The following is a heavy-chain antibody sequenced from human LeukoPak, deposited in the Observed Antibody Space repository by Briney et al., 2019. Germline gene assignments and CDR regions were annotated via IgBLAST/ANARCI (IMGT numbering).Heavy chain of an antibody. J-gene: IGHJ6*02. CDR1: GFTFTGYV. CDR2: ISGSGGST. CDR3: AKKGDNYDYGMVV. D-gene: IGHD2-21*02. Sequence: GGALRLSCAPSGFTFTGYVMSWVRQAPGKGLEWVSDISGSGGSTHYADSVKGRFTISRDNSKNTLYLQMKSLRAEGTAVYYGAKKGDNYDYGMVVWGQGTTVTVS. V-gene: IGHV3-23*01.